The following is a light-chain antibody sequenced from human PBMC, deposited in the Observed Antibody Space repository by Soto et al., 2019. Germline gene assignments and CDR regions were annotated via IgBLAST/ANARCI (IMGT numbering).Light chain of an antibody. CDR1: QDINSR. J-gene: IGKJ1*01. Sequence: DIHITQSPSSVSASVVGTGTXTCXASQDINSRLAWFQQQPGRPPKYVIQAATMLQSGFPSRFAGSGSGRDFTLTIHTLQPEDSATYYCLQVANFPRTFGQGTKVDIK. V-gene: IGKV1-12*01. CDR3: LQVANFPRT. CDR2: AAT.